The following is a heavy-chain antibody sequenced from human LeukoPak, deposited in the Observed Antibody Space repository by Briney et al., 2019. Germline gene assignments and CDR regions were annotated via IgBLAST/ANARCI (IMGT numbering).Heavy chain of an antibody. J-gene: IGHJ5*02. D-gene: IGHD3-10*01. Sequence: EASVKVSCKDSGNTLTELSMHWVRQAPGKGLGWRGGLDPEDGETVYAQKFQGRVTMTEDTSTDTAYMELSSLRSEHTAVYHCAMGFTMVRRAGLWLSSWFDPWGQGTLVIVSS. V-gene: IGHV1-24*01. CDR3: AMGFTMVRRAGLWLSSWFDP. CDR1: GNTLTELS. CDR2: LDPEDGET.